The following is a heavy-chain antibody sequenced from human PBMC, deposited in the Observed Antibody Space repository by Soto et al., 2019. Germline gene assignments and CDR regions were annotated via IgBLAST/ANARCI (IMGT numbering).Heavy chain of an antibody. CDR3: ARAAATAADTLNWFDP. CDR2: IIPIFGTA. Sequence: SVKVSCKASGGTFSSYAISWVRQAPGQGLEWMGGIIPIFGTANYAQKFQGRVTITADESTSTAYMELSSLRSEDTAVYYCARAAATAADTLNWFDPWGQGTLVTVSS. J-gene: IGHJ5*02. CDR1: GGTFSSYA. V-gene: IGHV1-69*13. D-gene: IGHD6-13*01.